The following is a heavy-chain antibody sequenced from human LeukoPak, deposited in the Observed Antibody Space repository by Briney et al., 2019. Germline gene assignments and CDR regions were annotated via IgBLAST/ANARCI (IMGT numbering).Heavy chain of an antibody. CDR2: ISNSGGST. V-gene: IGHV3-23*01. D-gene: IGHD3-22*01. J-gene: IGHJ4*02. Sequence: QPGGSLRLSCAASGFTFSSYAMSWVRQAPGKGLEWVSAISNSGGSTYYADSVKGRFTISRDNSKNTLYLQMNSLRAEDTAVYYCAISMLVVVITRGGCFDYWGQGTLVTVSS. CDR1: GFTFSSYA. CDR3: AISMLVVVITRGGCFDY.